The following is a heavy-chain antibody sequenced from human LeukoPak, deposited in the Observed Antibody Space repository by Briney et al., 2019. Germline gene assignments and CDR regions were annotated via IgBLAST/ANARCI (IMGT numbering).Heavy chain of an antibody. CDR2: IYHSGST. V-gene: IGHV4-38-2*02. CDR1: GYSISSDYY. CDR3: ARAVGTSRNFFDY. J-gene: IGHJ4*02. D-gene: IGHD4-23*01. Sequence: SETLSLTCIVSGYSISSDYYWGWIRQPPGKGLEWIGSIYHSGSTYYDPSLKSRVTISVDTSKNQFSLNLSSVTAADTAMYYCARAVGTSRNFFDYWGQGTLVTVSS.